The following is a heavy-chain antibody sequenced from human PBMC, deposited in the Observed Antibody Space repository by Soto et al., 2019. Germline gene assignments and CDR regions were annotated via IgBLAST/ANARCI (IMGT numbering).Heavy chain of an antibody. CDR3: ARDPGLPWFGESQRAYFDY. CDR1: GYTFTGYY. D-gene: IGHD3-10*01. Sequence: GASVKVSCKASGYTFTGYYMHWVRQAPGQGLEWMGWINPNSGGTNYAQKFQGWVTMTRDTSISTAYMELSRLRSDDTAVYYCARDPGLPWFGESQRAYFDYWGQGTLVTVSS. CDR2: INPNSGGT. J-gene: IGHJ4*02. V-gene: IGHV1-2*04.